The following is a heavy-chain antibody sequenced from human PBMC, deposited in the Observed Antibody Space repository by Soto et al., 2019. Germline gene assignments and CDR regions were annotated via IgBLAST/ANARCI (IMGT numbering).Heavy chain of an antibody. CDR1: GFTFSSYA. CDR3: ARESDIVATNPTLDY. D-gene: IGHD5-12*01. J-gene: IGHJ4*02. CDR2: ISYDGSNK. V-gene: IGHV3-30-3*01. Sequence: QVQLVESGGGVVQPGRSLRLSCAASGFTFSSYAMHWVRQAPGKGLEWVAVISYDGSNKYYADSVKGRFTISRDNSKNTLYLQMNSLRAEDTSVYYCARESDIVATNPTLDYWGQGTRVTVSS.